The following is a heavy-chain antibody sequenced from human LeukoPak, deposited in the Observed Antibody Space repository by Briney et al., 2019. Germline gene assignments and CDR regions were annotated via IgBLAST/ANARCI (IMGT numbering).Heavy chain of an antibody. V-gene: IGHV3-23*01. D-gene: IGHD3-10*01. CDR3: ARRGIVVRGFLIGLHKQAYYFDY. CDR2: LRESGGGT. J-gene: IGHJ4*02. Sequence: GGSLRLSCAASGFTLSNYDMIWVRQAPGRGLEWVSGLRESGGGTYYTDSVKGRFTVSRDNSKNTLYLQMNSLRAGDTAVYYCARRGIVVRGFLIGLHKQAYYFDYWGQGALVTVST. CDR1: GFTLSNYD.